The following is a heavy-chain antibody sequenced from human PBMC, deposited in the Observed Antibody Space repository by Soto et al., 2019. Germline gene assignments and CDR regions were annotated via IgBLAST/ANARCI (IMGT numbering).Heavy chain of an antibody. CDR1: GYTFTSYA. J-gene: IGHJ6*02. Sequence: GASVKVSCKASGYTFTSYAMHWVRQAPGQRLEWMGWINAGNGNTKYSQKFQGRVTITRDTSASTAYMELSSLRSEDTAVYYCARLGDYEAYYYGMDVWGQGTTVTVSS. D-gene: IGHD4-17*01. CDR2: INAGNGNT. CDR3: ARLGDYEAYYYGMDV. V-gene: IGHV1-3*01.